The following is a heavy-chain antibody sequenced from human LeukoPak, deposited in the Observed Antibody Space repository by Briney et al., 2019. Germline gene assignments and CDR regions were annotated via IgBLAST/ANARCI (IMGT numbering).Heavy chain of an antibody. CDR2: IDGVGTGA. D-gene: IGHD1-26*01. J-gene: IGHJ4*02. Sequence: GGSLRLSCAASGFTFNYNAMSWVRQAPGKGLQWVSTIDGVGTGAYYAASVKGRFTISRDNSKNTLYLRMNSLRAEDTAVYYCARGFTDGSQQFDYWGQGTLVTVSS. CDR3: ARGFTDGSQQFDY. CDR1: GFTFNYNA. V-gene: IGHV3-23*01.